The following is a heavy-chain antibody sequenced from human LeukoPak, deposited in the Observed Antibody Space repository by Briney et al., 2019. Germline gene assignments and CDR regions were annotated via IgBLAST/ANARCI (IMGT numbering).Heavy chain of an antibody. D-gene: IGHD6-13*01. J-gene: IGHJ4*02. CDR3: AREPYGHWSIAAAGGLFDY. CDR2: IYYSGST. V-gene: IGHV4-39*07. CDR1: GGSISSSSYY. Sequence: PSETLSLTCTVSGGSISSSSYYWGWIRQPPGKGLEWIGSIYYSGSTYYNPSLKSRVTISVDTSKNQFSLKLSSVTAADTAVYYCAREPYGHWSIAAAGGLFDYWGQGTLVTVSS.